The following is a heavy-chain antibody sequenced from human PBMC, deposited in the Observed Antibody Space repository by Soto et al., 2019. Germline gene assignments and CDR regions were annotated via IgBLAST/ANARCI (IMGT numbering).Heavy chain of an antibody. CDR1: GYPVTAYY. J-gene: IGHJ3*02. Sequence: QLHLVQSGAVVKKPGASVTVSCSASGYPVTAYYMHWVRQAPGRGLEWMGGINPATGAAKYTQTSQGWVPMTRHPSPRTGFMELCGWASGDRAVFYWARGGGVGVAGSAAFDMWGQGTLVTVSS. CDR3: ARGGGVGVAGSAAFDM. CDR2: INPATGAA. V-gene: IGHV1-2*04. D-gene: IGHD3-3*01.